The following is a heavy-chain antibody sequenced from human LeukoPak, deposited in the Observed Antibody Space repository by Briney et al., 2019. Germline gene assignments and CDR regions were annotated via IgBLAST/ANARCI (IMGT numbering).Heavy chain of an antibody. CDR3: ARVPAIGAYYYYYYMDV. CDR1: GGPISSSSYY. J-gene: IGHJ6*03. Sequence: SETLSLTCTVSGGPISSSSYYWGWIRQPPGKGLEWIGSIYYSGSTYYNPSLKSRVTISVDTSKNQFSLKLSSVTAADTAVYYCARVPAIGAYYYYYYMDVWGKGTTVTVSS. CDR2: IYYSGST. D-gene: IGHD3-16*01. V-gene: IGHV4-39*07.